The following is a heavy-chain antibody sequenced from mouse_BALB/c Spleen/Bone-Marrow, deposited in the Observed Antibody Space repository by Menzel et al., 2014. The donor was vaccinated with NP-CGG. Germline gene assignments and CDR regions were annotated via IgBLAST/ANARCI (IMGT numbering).Heavy chain of an antibody. Sequence: EVKLMESGPELVKPGASVKMSCKASGYTFTSYVMHWVKQKPGQGLEWIGYINPYNDGTKYNEKFKGMATLTSDGSSSTAYMELSSLTSEDSAVYYCAKGGNYRYDFDYWGQGTTLTVSS. CDR1: GYTFTSYV. D-gene: IGHD2-14*01. J-gene: IGHJ2*01. CDR3: AKGGNYRYDFDY. CDR2: INPYNDGT. V-gene: IGHV1-14*01.